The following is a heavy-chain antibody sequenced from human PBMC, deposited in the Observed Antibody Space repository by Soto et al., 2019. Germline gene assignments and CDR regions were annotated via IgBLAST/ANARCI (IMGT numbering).Heavy chain of an antibody. J-gene: IGHJ4*02. CDR3: PVWLVQGAGDY. Sequence: GGSLRLSCAASGFTFSNAWMSWVRQAPGKGLEWVGRIKSKTDGGTTDYAAPVKGRFTISRDDSKNTLYLQMNSLKTEDTAVYYCPVWLVQGAGDYWGQGTLVTVYS. CDR1: GFTFSNAW. V-gene: IGHV3-15*01. D-gene: IGHD6-19*01. CDR2: IKSKTDGGTT.